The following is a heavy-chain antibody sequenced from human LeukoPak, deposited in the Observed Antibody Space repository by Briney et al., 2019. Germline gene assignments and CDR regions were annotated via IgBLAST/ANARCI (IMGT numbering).Heavy chain of an antibody. V-gene: IGHV3-74*01. D-gene: IGHD2-21*02. CDR1: GFTFRRYW. CDR3: TSLVVTDNWAFDV. Sequence: GGSLRLSCAASGFTFRRYWMHWVRQAPGKGLVWGSRISHDGSSISYADSVRGRFIISRDNAKNTLYLQMNSLRVEDTAVYFCTSLVVTDNWAFDVWGQGTTVTVSS. J-gene: IGHJ3*01. CDR2: ISHDGSSI.